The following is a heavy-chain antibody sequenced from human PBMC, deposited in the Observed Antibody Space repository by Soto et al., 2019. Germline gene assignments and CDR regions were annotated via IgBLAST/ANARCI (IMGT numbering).Heavy chain of an antibody. CDR3: ARGREFDS. CDR2: SFPSGTT. CDR1: GGSLTSGTYS. J-gene: IGHJ4*02. Sequence: SETLSLTCAVSGGSLTSGTYSWNWIRQPPGKGLEWIVYSFPSGTTYYNPSLKSRVSISIDVSKHQFSLNLRSLTAADTAVYYCARGREFDSWGQGTLVTVS. V-gene: IGHV4-30-2*01.